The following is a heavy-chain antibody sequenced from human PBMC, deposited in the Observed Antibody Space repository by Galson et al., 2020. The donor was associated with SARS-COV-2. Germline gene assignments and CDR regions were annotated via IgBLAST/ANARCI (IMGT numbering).Heavy chain of an antibody. CDR2: IKSKTSGETR. J-gene: IGHJ3*01. D-gene: IGHD1-26*01. Sequence: GESLKISCAASGFSFSDAWMSWVRQAPGKGLEWVGRIKSKTSGETRDYAAPLKGRLTISRDDSKNTLYLQMNSLKTEDTAMYYCTWDHLDACDFWGQGTMVTVSS. CDR1: GFSFSDAW. V-gene: IGHV3-15*01. CDR3: TWDHLDACDF.